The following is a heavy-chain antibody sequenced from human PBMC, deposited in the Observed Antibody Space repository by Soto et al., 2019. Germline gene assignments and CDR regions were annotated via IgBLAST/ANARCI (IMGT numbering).Heavy chain of an antibody. J-gene: IGHJ6*02. CDR3: AKSVVVWRDGPGGYSYGMDG. Sequence: PGRSLTLSCAASGSTFSSYAMSWVRQAPGKGLEWVSAISGSGGSTYYADSVKGRFTISRDNSKNTLYLQMKSLRAEDTAVYYCAKSVVVWRDGPGGYSYGMDGWARGTSV. V-gene: IGHV3-23*01. D-gene: IGHD2-2*01. CDR2: ISGSGGST. CDR1: GSTFSSYA.